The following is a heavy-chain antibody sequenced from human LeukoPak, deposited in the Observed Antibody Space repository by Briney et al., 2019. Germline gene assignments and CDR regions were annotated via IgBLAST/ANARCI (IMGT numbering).Heavy chain of an antibody. CDR1: GYSFTNYW. V-gene: IGHV5-51*01. CDR3: ARPVDYYDTSGQGAFDI. Sequence: GASLKISCKCSGYSFTNYWFGWVRQLPGKGLEWMGDVFHSDSDTRYSPSFQRQVTISADKSISTAYLQSRSLQASDTAMLYCARPVDYYDTSGQGAFDIWGQGTMVSVSS. J-gene: IGHJ3*02. CDR2: VFHSDSDT. D-gene: IGHD3-22*01.